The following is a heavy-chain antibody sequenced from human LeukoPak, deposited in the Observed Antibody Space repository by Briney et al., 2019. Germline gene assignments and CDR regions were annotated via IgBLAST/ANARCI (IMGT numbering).Heavy chain of an antibody. CDR2: ISGSGGST. Sequence: GGSLRLSCAASGFTFSSYAMSWVRQAPGEGLEWVSAISGSGGSTYYADSVKGRFTISRDNSKNTLYLQMNSLRAEDTAVYYRAKSTSPVTTLFDYWGQGTLVTVSS. D-gene: IGHD4-17*01. CDR1: GFTFSSYA. J-gene: IGHJ4*02. V-gene: IGHV3-23*01. CDR3: AKSTSPVTTLFDY.